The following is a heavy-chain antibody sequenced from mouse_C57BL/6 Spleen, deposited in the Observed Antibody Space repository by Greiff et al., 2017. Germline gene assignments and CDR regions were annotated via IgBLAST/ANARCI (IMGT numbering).Heavy chain of an antibody. CDR2: IRNKANGYTT. CDR1: GFTFTDYY. Sequence: EVMLVESGGGLVQPGGSLSLSCAASGFTFTDYYMSWVRQPPGKALEWLGFIRNKANGYTTEYSASVKGRFTISRDNSQSILYLQMNALRAEDSATYYCARYHGYHFDYWGQGTTLTVSS. D-gene: IGHD2-2*01. CDR3: ARYHGYHFDY. J-gene: IGHJ2*01. V-gene: IGHV7-3*01.